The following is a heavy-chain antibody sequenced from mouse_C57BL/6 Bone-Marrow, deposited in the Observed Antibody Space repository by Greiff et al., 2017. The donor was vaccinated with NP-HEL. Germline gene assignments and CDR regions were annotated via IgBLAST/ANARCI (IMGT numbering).Heavy chain of an antibody. J-gene: IGHJ4*01. CDR2: ISYDGSN. D-gene: IGHD2-5*01. V-gene: IGHV3-6*01. CDR3: SYYSNYSYAMDY. CDR1: GYSITSGYY. Sequence: VQLKESGPGLVKPSQSLSLTCSVTGYSITSGYYWNWIRQFPGNKLEWMGYISYDGSNNYNPSLKNRISITRDTSKYQFFLKLNSVTTEDTATYYCSYYSNYSYAMDYWGQGTSVTVSS.